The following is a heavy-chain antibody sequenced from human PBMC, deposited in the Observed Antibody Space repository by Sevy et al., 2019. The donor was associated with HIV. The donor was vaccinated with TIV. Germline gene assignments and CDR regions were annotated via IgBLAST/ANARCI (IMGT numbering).Heavy chain of an antibody. D-gene: IGHD6-13*01. CDR1: GFTFDDYA. J-gene: IGHJ3*02. CDR3: AKARREEQQRDSGSLVDAFDI. V-gene: IGHV3-9*01. CDR2: ISWNSGSI. Sequence: GGSLRLSCAASGFTFDDYAMHWVRQAPGKGLEWVSGISWNSGSIGYADSVKGRFTISRDNAKNSLYLQMNSLRAEDTALYYCAKARREEQQRDSGSLVDAFDIWGQGTMVTVSS.